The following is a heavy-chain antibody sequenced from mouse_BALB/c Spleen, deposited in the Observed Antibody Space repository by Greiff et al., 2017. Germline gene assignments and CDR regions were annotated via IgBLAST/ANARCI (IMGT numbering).Heavy chain of an antibody. CDR1: GFTFSSYG. D-gene: IGHD4-1*01. V-gene: IGHV5-6*01. CDR2: ISSGGSYT. J-gene: IGHJ2*01. CDR3: ARLGGDYFDY. Sequence: EVQVVESGGDLVKPGGSLKLSCAASGFTFSSYGMSWVRQTPDKRLEWVATISSGGSYTYYPDSVKGRFTISRDNAKNTLYLQMSILKSEDTAMYYCARLGGDYFDYWGQGTTVTVSS.